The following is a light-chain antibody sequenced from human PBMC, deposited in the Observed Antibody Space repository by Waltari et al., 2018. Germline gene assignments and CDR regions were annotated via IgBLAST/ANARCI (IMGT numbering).Light chain of an antibody. Sequence: DILMTQSPDSLAVSLGERATLHCRPSQSVFLSGHNYNGLVWYQQKPGQPPKLLIYWAPARVSGVPDRFSGSGSETDFSLTISSLQAEDVAVYYCQQNRDTPRTFGQGTKVEIK. V-gene: IGKV4-1*01. CDR3: QQNRDTPRT. J-gene: IGKJ1*01. CDR2: WAP. CDR1: QSVFLSGHNYNG.